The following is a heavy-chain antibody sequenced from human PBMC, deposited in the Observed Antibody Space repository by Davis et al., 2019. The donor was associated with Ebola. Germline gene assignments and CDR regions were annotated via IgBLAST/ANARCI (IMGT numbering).Heavy chain of an antibody. CDR1: GYTFTSYG. V-gene: IGHV1-18*01. CDR3: ARGPFDYSNYVYYYYGMDV. D-gene: IGHD4-11*01. Sequence: ASVTVSCKASGYTFTSYGLSWVRQAPGQGLEWMGWISAYNGNTNYAQKLQGRVTITADESTSTAYMELSSLRSEDTAVYYCARGPFDYSNYVYYYYGMDVWGQGTTVTVSS. J-gene: IGHJ6*02. CDR2: ISAYNGNT.